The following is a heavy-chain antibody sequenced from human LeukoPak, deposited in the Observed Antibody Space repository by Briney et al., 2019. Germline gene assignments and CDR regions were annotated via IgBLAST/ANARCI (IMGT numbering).Heavy chain of an antibody. Sequence: PGGSLRLSCAASGFTFSDHYMDWVRQAPGKGLEWVGRTRNKANSYTTEYAASVKGRFTISRDDSKNSLYLQMNSLKTEDTAVYYCARVRKRGDFDYWGQGTLVTVSS. J-gene: IGHJ4*02. V-gene: IGHV3-72*01. CDR2: TRNKANSYTT. CDR1: GFTFSDHY. D-gene: IGHD1-26*01. CDR3: ARVRKRGDFDY.